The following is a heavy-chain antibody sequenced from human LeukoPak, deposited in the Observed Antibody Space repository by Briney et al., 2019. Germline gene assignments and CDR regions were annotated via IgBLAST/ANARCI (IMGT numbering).Heavy chain of an antibody. J-gene: IGHJ3*02. Sequence: GASVKVSCKASGGTFSSYAISWVRQAPGQGLEWMGGIIPIFGTANYAQKFQGRVTITTDESTSTAYMELSSLRSEDTAVYYCARALPEGYYDSSGYYFAFDIWGQGTMVTVSS. V-gene: IGHV1-69*05. CDR3: ARALPEGYYDSSGYYFAFDI. CDR2: IIPIFGTA. D-gene: IGHD3-22*01. CDR1: GGTFSSYA.